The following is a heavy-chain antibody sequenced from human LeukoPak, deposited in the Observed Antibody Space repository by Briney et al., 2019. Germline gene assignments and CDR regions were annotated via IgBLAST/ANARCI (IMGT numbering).Heavy chain of an antibody. CDR1: VFTFSSYS. D-gene: IGHD4-23*01. CDR3: ARELTYAVTADMDV. CDR2: ISSSSSYI. Sequence: GGSLRLSCAASVFTFSSYSMNCVRQAPGKGLEWVSSISSSSSYIYYADSVKGRFTISRDNAKNSLYLQMNSLRAEDTAVYYCARELTYAVTADMDVWGKGTTVTVSS. J-gene: IGHJ6*03. V-gene: IGHV3-21*01.